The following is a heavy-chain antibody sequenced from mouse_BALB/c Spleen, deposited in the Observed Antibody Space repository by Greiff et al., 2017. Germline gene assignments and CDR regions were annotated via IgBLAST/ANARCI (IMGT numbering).Heavy chain of an antibody. V-gene: IGHV1S56*01. J-gene: IGHJ2*01. CDR2: IYPGNVNT. D-gene: IGHD1-1*01. CDR1: GYTFTSYY. Sequence: QVQLKQSGPELVKPGASVRISCKASGYTFTSYYIHWVKQRPGQGLEWIGWIYPGNVNTKYNEKFKGKATLTADKSSSTAYMQLSSLTSEDSAVYVCARGFTTYYFDYWGQGTTLTVSS. CDR3: ARGFTTYYFDY.